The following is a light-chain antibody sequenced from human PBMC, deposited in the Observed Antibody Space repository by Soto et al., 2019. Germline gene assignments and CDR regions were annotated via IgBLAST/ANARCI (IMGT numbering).Light chain of an antibody. V-gene: IGKV1-39*01. CDR1: ESISSY. CDR3: QQTYSNPLYT. CDR2: AAS. J-gene: IGKJ2*01. Sequence: DIQMTQSPSSLSASVGDRVTITCRASESISSYLNWYQQRPGKAPKLLIYAASSLHSGVPSRFSGSGSGTDFTLTISNLQPEDLATDTCQQTYSNPLYTFGQGTTLDIK.